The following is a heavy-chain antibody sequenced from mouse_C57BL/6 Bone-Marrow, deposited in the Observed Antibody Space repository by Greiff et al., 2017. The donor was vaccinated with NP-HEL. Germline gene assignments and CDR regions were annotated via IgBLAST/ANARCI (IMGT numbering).Heavy chain of an antibody. CDR3: ARSGSNYVRVYYFDY. J-gene: IGHJ2*01. CDR1: GYTFTDYY. V-gene: IGHV1-26*01. D-gene: IGHD2-5*01. CDR2: INPNNGGT. Sequence: EVQLQQSGPELVKPGASVKISCKASGYTFTDYYMNWVKQSHGKSLEWIGDINPNNGGTSYNQKFKGKATLTVDKSSSTAYMELRSLTSEDSAVYYCARSGSNYVRVYYFDYWGQGTTLTVSS.